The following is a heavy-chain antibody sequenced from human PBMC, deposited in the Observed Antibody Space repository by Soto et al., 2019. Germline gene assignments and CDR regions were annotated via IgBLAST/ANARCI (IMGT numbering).Heavy chain of an antibody. Sequence: GGSLRLSCAASGFTFSSYSMNWVRQAPGKGLEWVSYISSSSSTIYYADSVKGRFTISRDNAKNSLYLQMNSLRAEDTAVYYCARDNVEWQQLVSAYYYYMDVWGKGTTVTVSS. CDR2: ISSSSSTI. J-gene: IGHJ6*03. CDR3: ARDNVEWQQLVSAYYYYMDV. V-gene: IGHV3-48*01. D-gene: IGHD6-13*01. CDR1: GFTFSSYS.